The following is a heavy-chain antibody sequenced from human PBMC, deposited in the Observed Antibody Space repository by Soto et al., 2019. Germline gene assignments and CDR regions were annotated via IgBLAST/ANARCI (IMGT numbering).Heavy chain of an antibody. CDR2: ISYDGNNK. D-gene: IGHD1-26*01. V-gene: IGHV3-30*18. Sequence: VQLVESGGGVVQPGRSLRLSCGASGFKFSTYGMHWVRQAPGKGLEWVAVISYDGNNKDYADSVKGRFTISRDNSKNTAYLQMNSLRAEDTAVYYCAKGLVGYVFGVQDYYFGMDVWGQGTTVAVSS. J-gene: IGHJ6*02. CDR1: GFKFSTYG. CDR3: AKGLVGYVFGVQDYYFGMDV.